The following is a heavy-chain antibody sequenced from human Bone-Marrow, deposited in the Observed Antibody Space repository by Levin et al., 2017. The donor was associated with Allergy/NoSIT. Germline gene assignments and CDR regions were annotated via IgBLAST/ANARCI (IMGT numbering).Heavy chain of an antibody. Sequence: SQTLSLTCTVSGGSISSSSYYWGWIRQPPGKGLEWIGSIYYSGSTYYNPSLKSRVTISVDTSKNQFSLKLSSVTAADTAVYYPTVTTTSSYYYYYYMDVWGKGTTVTVSS. D-gene: IGHD4-17*01. CDR1: GGSISSSSYY. CDR2: IYYSGST. V-gene: IGHV4-39*01. J-gene: IGHJ6*03. CDR3: TVTTTSSYYYYYYMDV.